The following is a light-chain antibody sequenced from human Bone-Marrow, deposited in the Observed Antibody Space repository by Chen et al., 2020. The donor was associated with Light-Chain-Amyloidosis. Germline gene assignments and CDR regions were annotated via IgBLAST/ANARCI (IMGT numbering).Light chain of an antibody. CDR3: QSADSSGTYDVI. V-gene: IGLV3-25*03. J-gene: IGLJ2*01. Sequence: SYELTQPPSVSLSPGQTARTTCPGDDLPRKYAYWYQQKPGQAPVLVIHSDTERPSGITDRFSGSSSGTTATLTISGVQAEDEADYHCQSADSSGTYDVIFGGGTKLTVL. CDR1: DLPRKY. CDR2: SDT.